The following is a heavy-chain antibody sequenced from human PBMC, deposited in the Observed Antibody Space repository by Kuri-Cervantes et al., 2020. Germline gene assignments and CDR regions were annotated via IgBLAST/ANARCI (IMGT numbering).Heavy chain of an antibody. CDR2: ISYDGSNK. J-gene: IGHJ6*03. CDR3: ARICKGSWYYYNIPQTHYYYYYMDV. D-gene: IGHD6-13*01. Sequence: GESLKISCAASVFTSSSYAMHWVRQAPGKGLERVAVISYDGSNKYYADSVKGRFTISRDNSKNTLYLQMNSLRAEDTAVYYCARICKGSWYYYNIPQTHYYYYYMDVWGKGTTVTVSS. CDR1: VFTSSSYA. V-gene: IGHV3-30*01.